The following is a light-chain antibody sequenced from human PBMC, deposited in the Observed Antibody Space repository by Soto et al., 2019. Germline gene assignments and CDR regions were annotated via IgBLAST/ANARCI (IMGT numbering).Light chain of an antibody. J-gene: IGKJ5*01. CDR3: QQYNSYPLT. V-gene: IGKV1-5*03. CDR2: KAS. CDR1: QSISSL. Sequence: IQMTQSASTLSACVGDRVTITCRASQSISSLLAWYQQKPGRAPTLLIYKASSLESGVPSRLSGSGSGTEFTLTISSLQPDDFATYYCQQYNSYPLTFGQGTRLEIK.